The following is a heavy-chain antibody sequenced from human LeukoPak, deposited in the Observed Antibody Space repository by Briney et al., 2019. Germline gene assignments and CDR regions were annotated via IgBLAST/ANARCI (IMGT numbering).Heavy chain of an antibody. CDR1: GFTFSSYW. D-gene: IGHD2/OR15-2a*01. Sequence: GGSLRLSCAASGFTFSSYWMSWVRKAPGKGLEWVANIKQDGSEKYYVDSVKGRFTISRGNAKNSLYLQMNSLRAEDTAVYYCARESDSTVSTGYYYMDVWGKGTTVTVSS. V-gene: IGHV3-7*01. J-gene: IGHJ6*03. CDR3: ARESDSTVSTGYYYMDV. CDR2: IKQDGSEK.